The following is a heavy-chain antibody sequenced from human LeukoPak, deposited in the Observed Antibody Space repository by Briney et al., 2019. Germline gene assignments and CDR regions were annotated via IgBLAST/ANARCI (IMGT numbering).Heavy chain of an antibody. D-gene: IGHD3-9*01. J-gene: IGHJ6*02. CDR2: INHSGST. CDR1: GGSFSGYY. CDR3: ATTRSDQKWPRFFDPDMDV. Sequence: SETLSLTCAVYGGSFSGYYWSWIRQPPGKGMEWIGEINHSGSTYYNPSLKSRVTISVDTSKNQFSLKLSSVTAADTAVYYCATTRSDQKWPRFFDPDMDVWGQGTTVTVSS. V-gene: IGHV4-34*01.